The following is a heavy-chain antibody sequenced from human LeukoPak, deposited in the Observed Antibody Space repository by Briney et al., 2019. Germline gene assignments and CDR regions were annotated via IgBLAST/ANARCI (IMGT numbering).Heavy chain of an antibody. V-gene: IGHV3-23*01. CDR1: GFTSTNYA. D-gene: IGHD5-12*01. J-gene: IGHJ4*02. CDR2: LIGSSGST. Sequence: GSLCLSCAASGFTSTNYALSWVRQAPGKGLEWVSVLIGSSGSTDYAASVKGRFTISRETSKNTLFLQMNSLRAEDTAIYYCAKGAYDYIEIGYFDSWGQGTLVTVSS. CDR3: AKGAYDYIEIGYFDS.